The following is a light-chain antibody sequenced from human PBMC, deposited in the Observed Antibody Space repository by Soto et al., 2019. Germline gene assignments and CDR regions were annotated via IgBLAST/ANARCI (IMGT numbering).Light chain of an antibody. CDR1: SSDVGGYNY. J-gene: IGLJ1*01. V-gene: IGLV2-14*01. CDR2: DVS. CDR3: SSYTSSSKV. Sequence: QSALTQPASVSGSPGQSITISCTGTSSDVGGYNYVSWYQQHLGKAPKLMIYDVSNRPSGVSNRFFGSKSGNTASLTISGLQAEDEADYYCSSYTSSSKVFGTGTKVTVL.